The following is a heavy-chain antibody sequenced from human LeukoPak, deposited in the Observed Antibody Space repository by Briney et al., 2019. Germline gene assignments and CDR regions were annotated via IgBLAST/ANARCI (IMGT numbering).Heavy chain of an antibody. CDR2: ISGSGGST. CDR3: AKCYDSSGYYYRDAFDI. J-gene: IGHJ3*02. CDR1: GGSISSSSYY. D-gene: IGHD3-22*01. V-gene: IGHV3-23*01. Sequence: ETLSLTCTVSGGSISSSSYYWGWIRQPPGKGLEWVSAISGSGGSTYYADSVKGRFTISRDNSKNTLYLQMNSLRAEDTAVYYCAKCYDSSGYYYRDAFDIWGQGTMVTVSS.